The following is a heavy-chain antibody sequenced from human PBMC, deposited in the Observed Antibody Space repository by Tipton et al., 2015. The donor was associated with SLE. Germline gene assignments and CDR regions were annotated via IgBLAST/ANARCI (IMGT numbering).Heavy chain of an antibody. CDR3: ARGVLQYYYDSSGYYPY. CDR1: GGSISSGGYY. Sequence: TLSLTCTVSGGSISSGGYYWSWIRQHPGKGLEWIGYIYYSGSTYYNPSLKSRVTVSVDTSKNQFSLKLSSVTAADTAVYYCARGVLQYYYDSSGYYPYWGQGTLVTVSS. D-gene: IGHD3-22*01. CDR2: IYYSGST. V-gene: IGHV4-31*03. J-gene: IGHJ4*02.